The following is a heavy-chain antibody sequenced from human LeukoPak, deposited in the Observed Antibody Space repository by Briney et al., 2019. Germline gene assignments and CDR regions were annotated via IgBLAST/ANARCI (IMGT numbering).Heavy chain of an antibody. CDR1: GXSISSSVYY. CDR3: ARMCSSGDCYSAGADY. J-gene: IGHJ4*02. D-gene: IGHD2-15*01. Sequence: SETLTLTCTVSGXSISSSVYYWDWIRQPPGKGLEWIATISYSGTTYYNPSLKSRVTISVDTSKNQFSLKLSSVTAADTAVYYCARMCSSGDCYSAGADYWGQGTLVPVSS. V-gene: IGHV4-39*01. CDR2: ISYSGTT.